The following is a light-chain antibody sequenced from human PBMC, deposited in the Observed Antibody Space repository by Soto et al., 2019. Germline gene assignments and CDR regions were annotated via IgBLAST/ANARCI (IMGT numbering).Light chain of an antibody. J-gene: IGKJ1*01. Sequence: DIQMTQSPSTLSASVGDRVTITCRASQRISNRLAWYQQKPGKAPKVLVYEASSLQSGVPSRFSGSGSGTESIPTISRLQHDDVANYCWQHYSCMRTFGQGTKVDIK. CDR2: EAS. CDR3: QHYSCMRT. CDR1: QRISNR. V-gene: IGKV1-5*01.